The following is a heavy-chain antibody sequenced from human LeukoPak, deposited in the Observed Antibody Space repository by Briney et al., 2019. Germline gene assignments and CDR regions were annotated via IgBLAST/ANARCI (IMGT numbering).Heavy chain of an antibody. J-gene: IGHJ4*02. CDR1: GFTFSSYW. CDR3: ARVFVGGEYYYDSSGYFL. D-gene: IGHD3-22*01. V-gene: IGHV3-7*01. Sequence: SGGSLRLSCAASGFTFSSYWMSWVRQAPGKGLEWVANIKQDGSEKYYVDSVKGRFTISRDNAKNSLYLQMNSLRAEDTAVYYCARVFVGGEYYYDSSGYFLWGQGTLVTVSS. CDR2: IKQDGSEK.